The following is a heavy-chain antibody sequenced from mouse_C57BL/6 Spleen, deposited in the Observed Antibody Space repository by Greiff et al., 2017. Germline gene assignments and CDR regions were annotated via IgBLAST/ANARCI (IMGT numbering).Heavy chain of an antibody. Sequence: VKLMESGPELVKPGASVKISCKASGYAFSSSWMNWVKQRPGKGLEWIGRIYPGDGDTNYNGKFKGKATLTADKSSSTAYMQLSSLTSEDSAVYFCARGGRYAMDDWGQGTSVTVSS. CDR2: IYPGDGDT. CDR3: ARGGRYAMDD. V-gene: IGHV1-82*01. J-gene: IGHJ4*01. D-gene: IGHD1-1*01. CDR1: GYAFSSSW.